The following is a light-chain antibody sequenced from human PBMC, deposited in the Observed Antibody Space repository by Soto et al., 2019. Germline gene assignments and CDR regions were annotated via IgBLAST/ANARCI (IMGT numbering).Light chain of an antibody. J-gene: IGLJ1*01. CDR3: AAWDDSLNVYYV. Sequence: QSVLTQPASVSGSPGQSITISCTGTSSDVGGYNYVSWYQQHPGKAPKLMIYDVSNRPSGVSNRFSGSKSGNTASLTISGLQAEDEAYYYCAAWDDSLNVYYVFGSGPKVTVL. CDR2: DVS. V-gene: IGLV2-14*01. CDR1: SSDVGGYNY.